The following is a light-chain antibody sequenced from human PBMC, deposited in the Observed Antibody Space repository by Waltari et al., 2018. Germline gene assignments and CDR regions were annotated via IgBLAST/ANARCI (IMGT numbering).Light chain of an antibody. J-gene: IGKJ1*01. CDR2: DAS. CDR3: LQYDSLPWT. V-gene: IGKV1-33*01. Sequence: DIQMTQSPSSLSASVGDRVTITCQANQDITTFLNFYQQKPGNAPKLLIYDASDLETGVPARFSGSGSETEFAFTINSLQPEDIATYYCLQYDSLPWTFGQGTKVDI. CDR1: QDITTF.